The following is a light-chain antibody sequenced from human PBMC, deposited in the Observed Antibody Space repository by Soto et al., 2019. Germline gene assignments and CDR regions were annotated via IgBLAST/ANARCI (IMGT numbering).Light chain of an antibody. J-gene: IGKJ4*01. CDR2: AAS. CDR3: QQTSSFPLT. V-gene: IGKV1-12*01. CDR1: QGITSW. Sequence: DIQMTQSPSSVSASVGDSLTITCRASQGITSWVAWYQHKPGRAPKLLIYAASRLQSGVPSRFSGSGSGTDSTLTISSLQPEDFGTYYCQQTSSFPLTLGGGTKVEIK.